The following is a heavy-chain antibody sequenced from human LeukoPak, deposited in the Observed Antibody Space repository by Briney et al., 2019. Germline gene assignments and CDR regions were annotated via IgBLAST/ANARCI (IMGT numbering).Heavy chain of an antibody. J-gene: IGHJ6*02. CDR2: ISGSGGST. Sequence: PGGSLRLSCAASGFTFSSYAMSWVRQAPGKGLEWVSAISGSGGSTYYADSVKGRFTISRHNSKNTLYLQMNSLRAEDTAVYYCARAPFVVVPAAIGGAGYYYYGMDVWGQGTTVTVSS. D-gene: IGHD2-2*02. CDR3: ARAPFVVVPAAIGGAGYYYYGMDV. CDR1: GFTFSSYA. V-gene: IGHV3-23*01.